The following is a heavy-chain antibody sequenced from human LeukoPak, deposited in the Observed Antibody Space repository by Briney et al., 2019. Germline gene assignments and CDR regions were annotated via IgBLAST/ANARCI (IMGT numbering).Heavy chain of an antibody. CDR2: INHSGST. V-gene: IGHV4-34*01. D-gene: IGHD3-9*01. J-gene: IGHJ4*02. Sequence: SETLSLTCAVYGGSFSGYYWSWIRQPPGKGLEWIGEINHSGSTNYDPSLKSRVTISVDTSKNQFSLKLSSVTAADTAVYYCARGRLRYFDWSLDYWGQGTLVTVSS. CDR1: GGSFSGYY. CDR3: ARGRLRYFDWSLDY.